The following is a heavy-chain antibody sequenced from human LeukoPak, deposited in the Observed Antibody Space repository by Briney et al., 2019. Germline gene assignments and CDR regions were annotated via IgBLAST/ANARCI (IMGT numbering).Heavy chain of an antibody. Sequence: GGSLRLSCAASEFTFSSFTMNWVRQPPGKGLEWVSSISSSSSYIYYADSVKGRFTISKDNGKNSLYLQMNSLRAEDTAVYYCARDHYYDSSGNYYGGYYFDYWGQGTLVTVSS. V-gene: IGHV3-21*01. CDR2: ISSSSSYI. CDR1: EFTFSSFT. J-gene: IGHJ4*02. CDR3: ARDHYYDSSGNYYGGYYFDY. D-gene: IGHD3-22*01.